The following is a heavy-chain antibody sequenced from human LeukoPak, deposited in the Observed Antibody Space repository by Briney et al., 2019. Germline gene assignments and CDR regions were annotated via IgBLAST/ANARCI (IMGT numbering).Heavy chain of an antibody. V-gene: IGHV3-23*01. CDR1: GFTFSSYA. J-gene: IGHJ4*02. Sequence: PGGSLRLSCAASGFTFSSYAMSWVRQAPGKGLEWVSAISGRGGSTYYADSVKGRFTISRDNSKNTLYLQMNSLRDEDTAVYYCAKGVDTAMVSFDYWGQGTLVSVSS. CDR3: AKGVDTAMVSFDY. D-gene: IGHD5-18*01. CDR2: ISGRGGST.